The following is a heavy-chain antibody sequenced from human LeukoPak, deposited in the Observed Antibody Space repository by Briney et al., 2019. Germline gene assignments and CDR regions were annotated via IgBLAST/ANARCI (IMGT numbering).Heavy chain of an antibody. D-gene: IGHD3-10*01. V-gene: IGHV4-39*01. Sequence: PSETLSLTCTVSGGSISSSSYYWGWIRQPPGKGLEWIGSIYYSGSTYYNPSLKSRVTISVDTSKNQFSLKLSSVTAADTAVYYCARWFGELLLNGYYYYYGMDVWGQGTTVTVSS. J-gene: IGHJ6*02. CDR2: IYYSGST. CDR1: GGSISSSSYY. CDR3: ARWFGELLLNGYYYYYGMDV.